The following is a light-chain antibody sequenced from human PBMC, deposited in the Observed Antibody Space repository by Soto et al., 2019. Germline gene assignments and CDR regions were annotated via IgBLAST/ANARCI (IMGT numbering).Light chain of an antibody. J-gene: IGLJ2*01. Sequence: QSALTQPASVSGSPGPSITISVTGTSSDVGRYNLVSWYQQHPGKAPKLMIYEGSKRPSGVSNRFSGSKSGNTASLTISGLQAEDESDYYCCSYAGSSTVVFGGGTKLTVL. V-gene: IGLV2-23*01. CDR2: EGS. CDR3: CSYAGSSTVV. CDR1: SSDVGRYNL.